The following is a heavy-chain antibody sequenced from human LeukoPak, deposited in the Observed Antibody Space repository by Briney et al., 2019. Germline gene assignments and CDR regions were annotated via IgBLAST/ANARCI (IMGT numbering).Heavy chain of an antibody. J-gene: IGHJ6*02. D-gene: IGHD6-19*01. CDR3: ARDREQWLDMYYYYGMDV. Sequence: GRSLRLSCAASGFTFRSYAMHWVRQAPGKGLEWVAVISYDGSNKYYADSVKGRFTISRDNSKNTLYLQMNSLRAEDTAVYYCARDREQWLDMYYYYGMDVWGQGTTVTVSS. CDR2: ISYDGSNK. CDR1: GFTFRSYA. V-gene: IGHV3-30-3*01.